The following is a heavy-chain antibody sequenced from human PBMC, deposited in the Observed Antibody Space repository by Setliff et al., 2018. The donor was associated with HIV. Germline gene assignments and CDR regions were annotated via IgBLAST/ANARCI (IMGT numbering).Heavy chain of an antibody. V-gene: IGHV4-31*03. CDR1: GGSISSGGYY. Sequence: SETLSLTCTVSGGSISSGGYYWNWIRQHPGKGLEWIGYIFYNENTQYDPSLKSRVSMSVDTSKNQFSLNLRTVTTADTAIYFCARGRPFGKFVDYFDSWGQGKLVTVSS. CDR3: ARGRPFGKFVDYFDS. J-gene: IGHJ4*02. D-gene: IGHD2-21*01. CDR2: IFYNENT.